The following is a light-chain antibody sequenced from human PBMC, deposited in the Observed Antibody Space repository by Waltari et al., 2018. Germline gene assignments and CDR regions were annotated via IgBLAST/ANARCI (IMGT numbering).Light chain of an antibody. V-gene: IGKV3-11*01. J-gene: IGKJ2*02. Sequence: EIVLTQSPAILSLSPGEGATLSCRASRDVGGHLSWYQHRRGRPPRLLVYGGSMRATGGPARFSGSGSGTDFALRISSLEPEDFAIYFCQQRSNWPPSTFGPGTKL. CDR1: RDVGGH. CDR3: QQRSNWPPST. CDR2: GGS.